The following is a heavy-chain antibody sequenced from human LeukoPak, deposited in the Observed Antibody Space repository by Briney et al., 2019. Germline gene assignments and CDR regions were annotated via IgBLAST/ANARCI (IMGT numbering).Heavy chain of an antibody. CDR3: ARHTAMVTGFDY. Sequence: SETLSLTCTVSGGSISSSSYYWGWIRQPPGKGLEWIGSIYYSGSTYYNPSPKSRVTISVDMSKNQFSLKLSSVIAADTAVYYCARHTAMVTGFDYWGQGTLVTVSS. V-gene: IGHV4-39*01. D-gene: IGHD5-18*01. CDR1: GGSISSSSYY. CDR2: IYYSGST. J-gene: IGHJ4*02.